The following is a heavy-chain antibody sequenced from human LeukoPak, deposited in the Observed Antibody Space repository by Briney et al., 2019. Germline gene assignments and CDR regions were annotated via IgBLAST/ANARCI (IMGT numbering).Heavy chain of an antibody. D-gene: IGHD6-19*01. CDR3: ARGGDSSGEPSNFDY. CDR1: GYTFTSYD. CDR2: MNPNSGNT. J-gene: IGHJ4*02. V-gene: IGHV1-8*01. Sequence: ASVKVSCKASGYTFTSYDINWVRQATGQGLEWMGWMNPNSGNTGYAQKFQGRVTMTRNTSISTADMELSSLRSEDTAVYYCARGGDSSGEPSNFDYWGQGTLVTVSS.